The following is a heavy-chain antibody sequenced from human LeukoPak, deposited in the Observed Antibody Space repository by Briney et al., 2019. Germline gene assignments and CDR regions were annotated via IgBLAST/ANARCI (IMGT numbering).Heavy chain of an antibody. V-gene: IGHV4-39*07. J-gene: IGHJ5*02. CDR2: IYYSGST. CDR3: ARERVIHRGYNWFDP. Sequence: PSETLSLTCTVSGGSISSSSYYWGWIRQPPGKGLEWIGSIYYSGSTYYNPSLKSRVTISVDTSKNQFSLKLSSVTAADTAVYYCARERVIHRGYNWFDPWGQGTLVTVSS. D-gene: IGHD3-22*01. CDR1: GGSISSSSYY.